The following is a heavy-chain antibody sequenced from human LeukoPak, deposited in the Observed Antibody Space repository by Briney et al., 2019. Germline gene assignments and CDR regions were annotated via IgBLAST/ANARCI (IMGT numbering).Heavy chain of an antibody. CDR3: ASVRRYSSGWYASGFDP. CDR2: IYYIGIT. CDR1: AGAIRSGSYY. Sequence: SETLSLTCTVSAGAIRSGSYYSGWISQPPGKGPEWIGCIYYIGITNYNPSLKSRVTISLDTSKNQFSLKLSSVTAADTAVYYCASVRRYSSGWYASGFDPWGQGTLVTVSS. V-gene: IGHV4-39*07. D-gene: IGHD6-19*01. J-gene: IGHJ5*02.